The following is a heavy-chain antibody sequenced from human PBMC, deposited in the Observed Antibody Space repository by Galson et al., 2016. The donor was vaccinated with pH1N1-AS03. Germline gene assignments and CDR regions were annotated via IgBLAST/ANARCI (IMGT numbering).Heavy chain of an antibody. V-gene: IGHV1-2*02. CDR2: INPNSSVT. J-gene: IGHJ5*02. D-gene: IGHD1-1*01. CDR3: SRANDPSTQGDL. CDR1: GYNFIGYY. Sequence: SVKVSCKASGYNFIGYYIHWVRQAPGQGLEWMGWINPNSSVTTYAQTFQGGVAMTRDRSITTAYLDLSRLTSDDTAVYYCSRANDPSTQGDLGGQGTLVSVSP.